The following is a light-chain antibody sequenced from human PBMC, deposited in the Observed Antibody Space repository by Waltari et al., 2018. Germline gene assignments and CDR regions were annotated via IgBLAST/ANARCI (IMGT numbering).Light chain of an antibody. Sequence: SALTQPASVYGSRAQSIAISCTGPSSDVGAYAYVLWYQQHPGKAHKLIIFDVNYRPAGVSNRFASSKSGNTASLTISGRQPEDEADYYCSSYISTNTEVFGGGTKVTVL. J-gene: IGLJ2*01. V-gene: IGLV2-14*03. CDR2: DVN. CDR3: SSYISTNTEV. CDR1: SSDVGAYAY.